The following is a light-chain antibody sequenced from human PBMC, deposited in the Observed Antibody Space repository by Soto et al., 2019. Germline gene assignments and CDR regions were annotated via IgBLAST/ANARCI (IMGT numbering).Light chain of an antibody. V-gene: IGKV1-5*03. CDR1: QSISRW. J-gene: IGKJ1*01. CDR3: QQYKDYWT. CDR2: ETS. Sequence: DFQMTQSPSTLSASVGNRVTITCRASQSISRWLAWYQQKPGKAPKLLIYETSSLEDGVPSRFTGSGSGTEFSLTITSLKPEDFASYYCQQYKDYWTFGQGTKVDIK.